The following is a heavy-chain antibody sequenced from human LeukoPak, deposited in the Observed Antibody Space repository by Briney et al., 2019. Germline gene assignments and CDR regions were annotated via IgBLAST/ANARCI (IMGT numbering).Heavy chain of an antibody. Sequence: ASVKVSCRASGYTFTSYGITWVRQAPGQGLEWMGWISGYNGKTNYAQKLQGRVTMTTDTSTSTAYMELRSLRSDDTAVYYCARSVWFGELGDYWGQGTLVTVSS. CDR3: ARSVWFGELGDY. D-gene: IGHD3-10*01. V-gene: IGHV1-18*01. CDR2: ISGYNGKT. J-gene: IGHJ4*02. CDR1: GYTFTSYG.